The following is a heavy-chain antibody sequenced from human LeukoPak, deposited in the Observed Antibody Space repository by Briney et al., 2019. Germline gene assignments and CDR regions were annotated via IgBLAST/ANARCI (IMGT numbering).Heavy chain of an antibody. V-gene: IGHV1-2*06. CDR1: GYTFTGYY. Sequence: ASVKVSCKASGYTFTGYYMHWVRQAPGQGLEWMGRINPNSGGTNYAQKFQGRVTVTRDTSISTAYMELSRLRSDDTAVYYCARDLIVVNWFDPWGQGTLVTVSS. CDR3: ARDLIVVNWFDP. CDR2: INPNSGGT. D-gene: IGHD2-15*01. J-gene: IGHJ5*02.